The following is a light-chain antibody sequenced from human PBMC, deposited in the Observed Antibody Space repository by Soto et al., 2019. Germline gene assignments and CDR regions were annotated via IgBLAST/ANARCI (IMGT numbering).Light chain of an antibody. CDR3: EQYGSSPRT. V-gene: IGKV3-20*01. Sequence: VLTQSPATLSLSPGQRATLSCRASQSVTTYLAWYRQKPGQAPRLLIYDASKRATGVPDRFSGSGSGTDFSLTIGRLEPEDFAVYYCEQYGSSPRTFGQGTKVDI. CDR2: DAS. J-gene: IGKJ1*01. CDR1: QSVTTY.